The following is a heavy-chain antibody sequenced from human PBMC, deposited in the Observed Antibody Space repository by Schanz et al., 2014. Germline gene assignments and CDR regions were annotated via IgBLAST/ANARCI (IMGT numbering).Heavy chain of an antibody. J-gene: IGHJ6*02. CDR2: INPSGGST. CDR3: ARNYGGHSEESDRYGMDV. CDR1: GDTFNNYN. V-gene: IGHV1-46*02. D-gene: IGHD4-17*01. Sequence: QVQLVQSGAEVKKPGSSVKVSCKASGDTFNNYNITWVRQAPGQGLEWMGIINPSGGSTTYAQKFQGRVTMTSDTSTSTVYMELSSLRSEDTAVYYCARNYGGHSEESDRYGMDVWGQGTTVTVSS.